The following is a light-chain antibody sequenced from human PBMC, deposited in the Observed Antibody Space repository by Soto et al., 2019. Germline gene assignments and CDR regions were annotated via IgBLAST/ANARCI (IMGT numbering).Light chain of an antibody. J-gene: IGKJ3*01. CDR3: QKYNSAVFT. Sequence: DIQMTQSPSSLSASLGARVTITCRASQGIGNYLAWYQQRPGKVPNLLIYHASTLQSGVPSRFSGSGSGADFTLTISSLQPEDVATYFCQKYNSAVFTFGPGTKVDI. CDR2: HAS. V-gene: IGKV1-27*01. CDR1: QGIGNY.